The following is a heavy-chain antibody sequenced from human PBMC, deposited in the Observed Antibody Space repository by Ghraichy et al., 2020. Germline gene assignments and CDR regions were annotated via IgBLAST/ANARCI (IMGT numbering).Heavy chain of an antibody. CDR2: IWYDGTKK. J-gene: IGHJ5*01. V-gene: IGHV3-33*08. D-gene: IGHD3-22*01. CDR1: GFTFSTYG. Sequence: GGSLRLSCAASGFTFSTYGIYWVRQAPGKGLEWVALIWYDGTKKFYADSVKGRFTISRDNSKNTVYLQMNSLRAEDTAFYYCGRRGTSAYYLYNWFDSWGQGTLVTVSS. CDR3: GRRGTSAYYLYNWFDS.